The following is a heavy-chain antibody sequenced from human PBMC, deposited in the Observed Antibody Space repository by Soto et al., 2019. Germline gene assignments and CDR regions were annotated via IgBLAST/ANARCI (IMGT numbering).Heavy chain of an antibody. D-gene: IGHD2-15*01. V-gene: IGHV3-73*01. CDR2: IRSKSNSYAT. Sequence: PGGSLRLSCAASGFTFSVAAMHWVRQASGKGLEWVGRIRSKSNSYATEYAASVKGRFTISRDDSRNTAYLQMTSLKTEDTAVYYCVRQDPITVVENGAFDLWGQGTVVTVSS. J-gene: IGHJ3*01. CDR3: VRQDPITVVENGAFDL. CDR1: GFTFSVAA.